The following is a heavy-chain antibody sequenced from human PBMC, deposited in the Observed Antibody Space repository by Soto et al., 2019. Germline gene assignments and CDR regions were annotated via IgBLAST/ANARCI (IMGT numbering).Heavy chain of an antibody. V-gene: IGHV1-69*01. CDR3: ARALYYYDSSGYPTNWFAP. CDR2: IIPTFGTA. Sequence: VSLPASEGTISIYAISCVRQDPGNGLEWMGGIIPTFGTANYAQKFQGRVTITADESASTAYMELSSLRSEDTAVYYCARALYYYDSSGYPTNWFAPWGQGTLVTVSS. J-gene: IGHJ5*02. CDR1: EGTISIYA. D-gene: IGHD3-22*01.